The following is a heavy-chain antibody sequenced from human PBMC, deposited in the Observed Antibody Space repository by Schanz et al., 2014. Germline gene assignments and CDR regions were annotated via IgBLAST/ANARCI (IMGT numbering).Heavy chain of an antibody. J-gene: IGHJ5*02. CDR3: ARGEFGRLFPTWFDP. V-gene: IGHV3-48*02. D-gene: IGHD3-10*01. Sequence: EVQLVESGGGLVQPGGSLRLSWVASGFTFSSFSMNWVRQTPEKGLEWVSYISTSSTTRYYAASLRGRFTISRDDAKNSVYLQMNSLRDEDTAVYYCARGEFGRLFPTWFDPWGQGTLVTVSS. CDR2: ISTSSTTR. CDR1: GFTFSSFS.